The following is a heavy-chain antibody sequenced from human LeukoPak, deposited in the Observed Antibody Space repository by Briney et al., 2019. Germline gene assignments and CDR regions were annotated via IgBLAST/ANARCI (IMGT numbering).Heavy chain of an antibody. CDR3: AREAAYYDILTGYSY. D-gene: IGHD3-9*01. CDR2: ISAYNGNT. J-gene: IGHJ4*02. CDR1: GYTFTSYG. Sequence: ASVKVSCKASGYTFTSYGISWVRQAPGQGLEWMGWISAYNGNTNYAQKLQGRVTMTTDTSTSTAYMELRGLRSGDTAVYYCAREAAYYDILTGYSYWGQGTLVTVSS. V-gene: IGHV1-18*01.